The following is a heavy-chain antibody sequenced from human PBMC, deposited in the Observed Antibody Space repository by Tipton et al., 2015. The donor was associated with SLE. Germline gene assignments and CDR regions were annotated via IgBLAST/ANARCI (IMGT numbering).Heavy chain of an antibody. J-gene: IGHJ3*02. CDR1: GYTFSRYG. V-gene: IGHV1-18*01. CDR3: AREPRPRGALKGAFDI. Sequence: QLVQSGGEVKKPWASVMISCKTSGYTFSRYGISWMRQAPGQGLEWMGWISGYSGNTKYVEKFQGRVTMTMETSTTTVYMELRSLRYDDTAVYYCAREPRPRGALKGAFDIWGQGTMVTVSS. CDR2: ISGYSGNT.